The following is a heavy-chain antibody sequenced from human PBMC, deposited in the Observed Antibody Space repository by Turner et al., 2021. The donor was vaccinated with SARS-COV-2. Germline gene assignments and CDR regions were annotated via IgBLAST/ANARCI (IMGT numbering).Heavy chain of an antibody. V-gene: IGHV4-4*02. CDR3: ATQGAIGYRYAS. CDR1: GVSITIHTL. CDR2: LYHSGRT. D-gene: IGHD5-18*01. Sequence: QVQLQESGPGLVKPSGTLSLTCAVSGVSITIHTLWTWVRQPPGKGLEWIGELYHSGRTNYSPSLESRVTISVDKSKNHFSLKLTSVTAADTAIYYCATQGAIGYRYASWGQGILVTVSS. J-gene: IGHJ4*02.